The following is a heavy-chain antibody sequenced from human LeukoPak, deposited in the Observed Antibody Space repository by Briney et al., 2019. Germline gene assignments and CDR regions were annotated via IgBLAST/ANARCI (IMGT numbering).Heavy chain of an antibody. CDR3: AHRLGSDKDY. CDR1: GFSLSTSEVG. J-gene: IGHJ4*02. D-gene: IGHD3-9*01. CDR2: IYWNDDK. Sequence: SGPTLVKPTQTLTLTCTFSGFSLSTSEVGVGWIRQPPGKALEWLALIYWNDDKRYNPSLKSRLTITKDTSKNQVVLTMTNMDPVDTAIYYCAHRLGSDKDYWGQGTLVTVSS. V-gene: IGHV2-5*01.